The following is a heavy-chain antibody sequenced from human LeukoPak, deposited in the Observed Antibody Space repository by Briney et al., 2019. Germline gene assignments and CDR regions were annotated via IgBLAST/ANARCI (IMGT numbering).Heavy chain of an antibody. CDR1: GGSISSSSYY. D-gene: IGHD3-16*01. CDR3: ARGGRGRYYYYMDV. CDR2: IYYSGST. J-gene: IGHJ6*03. V-gene: IGHV4-39*07. Sequence: SETLSLTCNVSGGSISSSSYYWGWIRQPPGKGLEWIGSIYYSGSTNYNPSLKSRVTISVDTSKNQFSLKLSSVTAADTAVYYCARGGRGRYYYYMDVWGKGTTVTISS.